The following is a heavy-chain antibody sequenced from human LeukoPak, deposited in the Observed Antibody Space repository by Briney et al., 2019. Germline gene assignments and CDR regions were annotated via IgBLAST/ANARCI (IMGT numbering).Heavy chain of an antibody. CDR3: ALPAAGQPHLDAFDI. J-gene: IGHJ3*02. V-gene: IGHV1-69*13. CDR2: IIPIFGTA. CDR1: GGTFSSYA. D-gene: IGHD2-2*01. Sequence: SVKVSCKASGGTFSSYAISWVRQAPGQGLEWMAGIIPIFGTANYAQKFQGRVTITADESTNTVYMELNSLRSEDTAVYCCALPAAGQPHLDAFDIWGQGTMVTVSS.